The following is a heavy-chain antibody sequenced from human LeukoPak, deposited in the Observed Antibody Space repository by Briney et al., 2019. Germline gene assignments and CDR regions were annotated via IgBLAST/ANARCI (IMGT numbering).Heavy chain of an antibody. CDR2: IYYSGST. V-gene: IGHV4-39*01. CDR1: GGSISSSSYY. J-gene: IGHJ5*02. Sequence: SETLSLTCTVSGGSISSSSYYWGWIRQPPGKGLEWIGGIYYSGSTYYNPSLKSRVTISVDTSKNQFSLKLSSVTAADTAVYYCARSTTVTRWGQQPPTYVDNWFDPWGQGTLVTVSS. D-gene: IGHD6-13*01. CDR3: ARSTTVTRWGQQPPTYVDNWFDP.